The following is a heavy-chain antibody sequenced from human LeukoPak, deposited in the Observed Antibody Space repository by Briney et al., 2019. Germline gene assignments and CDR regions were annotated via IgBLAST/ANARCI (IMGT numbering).Heavy chain of an antibody. CDR2: IGGSGDST. CDR3: AKLPTCYPNWFDP. D-gene: IGHD5-18*01. V-gene: IGHV3-23*01. Sequence: GGSLRLSCAASGFTFSNSVMGWVRQAPGKGLEWVSAIGGSGDSTYYADSVTGRFTISRDNSKNTLYLQMNSLRAEDTALYYCAKLPTCYPNWFDPWGQGTLVTVSS. CDR1: GFTFSNSV. J-gene: IGHJ5*02.